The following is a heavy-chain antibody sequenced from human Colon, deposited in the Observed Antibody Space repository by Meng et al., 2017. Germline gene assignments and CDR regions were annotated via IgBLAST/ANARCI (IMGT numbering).Heavy chain of an antibody. V-gene: IGHV6-1*01. CDR3: ARDWGDVRGGFDF. CDR2: TYYRSKYYN. J-gene: IGHJ4*02. Sequence: QVQLQQSGPGLVKPSQTLALPCAISGDSVSSNSAAWNWIRQSPSRGLEWLGRTYYRSKYYNDYALSVKSRITINPDTSKNQFSLQLNSVTPEDTATYYCARDWGDVRGGFDFWGQGTLVTVSS. D-gene: IGHD3-10*02. CDR1: GDSVSSNSAA.